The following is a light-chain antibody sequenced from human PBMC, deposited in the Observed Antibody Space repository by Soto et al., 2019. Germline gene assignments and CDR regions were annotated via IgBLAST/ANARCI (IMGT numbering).Light chain of an antibody. CDR2: EVN. CDR1: SSDVAFYNH. V-gene: IGLV2-14*01. CDR3: SSFASTHTYV. J-gene: IGLJ1*01. Sequence: QSALTQPASVSGSPGQSITISCTGTSSDVAFYNHVSWYQQHPGKAPKLLIYEVNNRPSGVSHRFSGSKSGNTASLTISGLQAEDEAYYYCSSFASTHTYVFGTGTQLTVL.